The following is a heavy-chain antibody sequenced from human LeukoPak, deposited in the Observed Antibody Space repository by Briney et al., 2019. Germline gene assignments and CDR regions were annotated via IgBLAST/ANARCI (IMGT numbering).Heavy chain of an antibody. CDR2: ISWNSCII. D-gene: IGHD6-13*01. V-gene: IGHV3-9*01. CDR3: VRVVTTGSGWYHFDT. CDR1: GLTFAVYA. J-gene: IGHJ4*02. Sequence: SGGCLRLSCAASGLTFAVYAMHGVRGAPPECLGWGLGISWNSCIIGYADSVKGRFTISRDDSQNSLYLLLNSLKPEDTAVYFCVRVVTTGSGWYHFDTWGLGTLVTVSS.